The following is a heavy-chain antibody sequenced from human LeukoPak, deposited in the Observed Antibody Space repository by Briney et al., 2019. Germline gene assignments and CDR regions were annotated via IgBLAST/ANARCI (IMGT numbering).Heavy chain of an antibody. V-gene: IGHV3-30*03. CDR3: ARTYYSNYPHFYYMDV. CDR2: ISYDGSNK. CDR1: GFTFSSYG. J-gene: IGHJ6*03. Sequence: GGSLRLSCAASGFTFSSYGVHWVRQAPGKGLEWVAVISYDGSNKYYADSVKGRFNISRDNSKNTLFLQMNSLRAEDTAVYYCARTYYSNYPHFYYMDVWGKGTTVTVSS. D-gene: IGHD4-11*01.